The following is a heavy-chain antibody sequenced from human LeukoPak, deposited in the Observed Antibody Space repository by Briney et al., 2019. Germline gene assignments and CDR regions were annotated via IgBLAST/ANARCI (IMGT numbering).Heavy chain of an antibody. V-gene: IGHV4-61*01. CDR3: ARVVDAFDI. J-gene: IGHJ3*02. Sequence: SETLSLTCTVSGGSVSSGSYYWSWIWQPPGKGLEWIGYIYYSGSTYYNPSLKSRVTISVDRSKNQFSLKLSSVTAADTAVYYCARVVDAFDIWGQGTMVTVSS. CDR2: IYYSGST. CDR1: GGSVSSGSYY.